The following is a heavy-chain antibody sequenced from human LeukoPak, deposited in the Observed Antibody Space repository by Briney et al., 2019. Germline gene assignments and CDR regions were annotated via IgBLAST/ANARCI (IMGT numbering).Heavy chain of an antibody. CDR2: ISWNSGSI. J-gene: IGHJ3*02. CDR3: AKDTGSPADAITMEDNAFDI. Sequence: GGSLRLSCAASGFTFDDYAMHWVRRAPGKGLEWVSGISWNSGSIGYADSVKGRFTISRDNAKNSLDLQMESLRAEDTAVYYCAKDTGSPADAITMEDNAFDIWGQGTMVTVSS. V-gene: IGHV3-9*01. D-gene: IGHD3-3*01. CDR1: GFTFDDYA.